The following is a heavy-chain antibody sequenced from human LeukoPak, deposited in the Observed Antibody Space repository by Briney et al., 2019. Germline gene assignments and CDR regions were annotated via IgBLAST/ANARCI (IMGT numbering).Heavy chain of an antibody. CDR1: GGSFSGYY. CDR2: INHSGST. V-gene: IGHV4-34*01. Sequence: SETLSLTCAVYGGSFSGYYWSWIRQPPGKGLEWIGEINHSGSTNYNPSLKNRVTISVDTSKNQFSLKLSSVTAADTAAYYCARQRFYGMDVWGQGTTVTVSS. J-gene: IGHJ6*02. CDR3: ARQRFYGMDV.